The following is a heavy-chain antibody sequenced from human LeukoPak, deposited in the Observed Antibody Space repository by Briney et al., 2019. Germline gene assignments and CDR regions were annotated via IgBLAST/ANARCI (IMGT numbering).Heavy chain of an antibody. Sequence: SATLSLTCTVSGGSISSYYWSWIRQPPGKGLEWVGYICYSGSTNYNPSLKSRVTISVDTPKNQCSLKLSSVTAADTAVYSCARAMITFGGVIALAYRGQGTLVTVSS. D-gene: IGHD3-16*02. CDR1: GGSISSYY. V-gene: IGHV4-59*01. CDR3: ARAMITFGGVIALAY. J-gene: IGHJ4*02. CDR2: ICYSGST.